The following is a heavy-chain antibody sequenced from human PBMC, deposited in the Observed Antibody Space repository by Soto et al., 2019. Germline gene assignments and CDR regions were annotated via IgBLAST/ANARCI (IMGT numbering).Heavy chain of an antibody. Sequence: SETLSLTCTVSGGSISSGDYYWSWIRQPPGKGLEWIGYIYYSGSTYYNPSLKSRVTISVDTSKNQFSLKLSSVTAADTAVYYCARTSGYDPDFDYWGQGTLVTVSS. V-gene: IGHV4-30-4*01. J-gene: IGHJ4*02. CDR1: GGSISSGDYY. D-gene: IGHD5-12*01. CDR2: IYYSGST. CDR3: ARTSGYDPDFDY.